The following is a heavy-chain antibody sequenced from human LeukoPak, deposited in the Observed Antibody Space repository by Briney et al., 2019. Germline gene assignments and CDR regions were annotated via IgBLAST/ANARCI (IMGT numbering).Heavy chain of an antibody. CDR1: GFTFSPYL. CDR3: SRVTTNGYFEY. J-gene: IGHJ4*02. Sequence: PGGSLRLSCAASGFTFSPYLMNWVRQAPGKGLEWVSYISGGSDTIHYADSVKGRFTISRDNAKNSLYLQMNSLRAEDTAVYFCSRVTTNGYFEYWGQGTLVTVSS. CDR2: ISGGSDTI. D-gene: IGHD1-1*01. V-gene: IGHV3-48*04.